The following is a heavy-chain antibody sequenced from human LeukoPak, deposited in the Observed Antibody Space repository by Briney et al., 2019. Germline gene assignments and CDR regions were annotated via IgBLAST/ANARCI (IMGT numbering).Heavy chain of an antibody. CDR2: INHSGST. J-gene: IGHJ4*02. Sequence: SETLSLTCAVYGGSFSGYYWSWIRQPPGKGLEWIGEINHSGSTNYNPSLKSRVTISVDTSKNQFSLKLSSVTAADTAVYYCARALYDSSGYSVYYFDYWGQGTLVTVSS. CDR1: GGSFSGYY. CDR3: ARALYDSSGYSVYYFDY. D-gene: IGHD3-22*01. V-gene: IGHV4-34*01.